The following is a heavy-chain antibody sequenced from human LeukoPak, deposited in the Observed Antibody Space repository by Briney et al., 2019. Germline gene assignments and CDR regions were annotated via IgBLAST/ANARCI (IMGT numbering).Heavy chain of an antibody. Sequence: SQTLSLACTVSGGSISSGDYYWSWIRQPPGKGLEWIGYIYYSGSTYYNPSLKSRVTISVDTSKNQFSLKLSSVTAADTAVYYCAGGIVGPLHFFDYWGQGTLVTVSS. CDR2: IYYSGST. D-gene: IGHD1-26*01. CDR1: GGSISSGDYY. J-gene: IGHJ4*02. V-gene: IGHV4-30-4*08. CDR3: AGGIVGPLHFFDY.